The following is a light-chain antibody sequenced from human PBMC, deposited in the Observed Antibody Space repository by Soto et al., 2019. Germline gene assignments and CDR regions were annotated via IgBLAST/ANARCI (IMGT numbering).Light chain of an antibody. V-gene: IGKV1-5*03. J-gene: IGKJ1*01. CDR2: KAS. CDR1: QTISSW. CDR3: QHYHSYSEA. Sequence: IQLTQSPASLSACVRDIGPTSRRASQTISSWLACYQQQLGKAPKLLIYKASTLKTGVPSRFSGSGSGTEFTLTISSLQPDDFATYYRQHYHSYSEAFGQGTKVDIK.